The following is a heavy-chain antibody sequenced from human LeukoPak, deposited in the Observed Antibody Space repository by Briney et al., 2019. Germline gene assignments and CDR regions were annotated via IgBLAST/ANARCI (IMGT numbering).Heavy chain of an antibody. CDR2: FDLEDGET. CDR1: GYTLTDLS. Sequence: ASVKVSCKVSGYTLTDLSMHWVRQAPGKGLEWVGGFDLEDGETIYAQKFQGRVTMTEDTSTDTAYLELSSLTSEDTAVYYCATAYQSSDFRVYYSFGSFYYWGQGTLVTVSS. D-gene: IGHD1-26*01. J-gene: IGHJ4*02. CDR3: ATAYQSSDFRVYYSFGSFYY. V-gene: IGHV1-24*01.